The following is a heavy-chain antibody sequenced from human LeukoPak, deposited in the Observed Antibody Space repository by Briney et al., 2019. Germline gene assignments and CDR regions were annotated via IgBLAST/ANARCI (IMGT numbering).Heavy chain of an antibody. V-gene: IGHV3-48*04. CDR1: GFTFSSYS. CDR2: ISSSSSTI. CDR3: ARDPGTDWPLWYLDL. D-gene: IGHD3-9*01. J-gene: IGHJ2*01. Sequence: PGGSLRLSCAASGFTFSSYSMNWVRQAPGKGLEWVSYISSSSSTIYYADSVKGRFTISRDNAKSSLLLQVNSLRAEDTAVYYCARDPGTDWPLWYLDLWGRGTLVTVSS.